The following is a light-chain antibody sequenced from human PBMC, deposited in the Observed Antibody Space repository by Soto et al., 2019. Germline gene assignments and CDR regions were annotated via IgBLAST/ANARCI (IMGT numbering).Light chain of an antibody. CDR1: QSVASY. J-gene: IGKJ2*01. CDR3: QQSYSTPYT. V-gene: IGKV1-39*01. Sequence: DIQMTQSPSSLSASVGDRVTITCRTSQSVASYLNWYQHQTGKAPRLLIYEASSLQSGVPSRFSGSGSGTDFTHTLTSLEPGDVAPYYCQQSYSTPYTFGHGTKLQIK. CDR2: EAS.